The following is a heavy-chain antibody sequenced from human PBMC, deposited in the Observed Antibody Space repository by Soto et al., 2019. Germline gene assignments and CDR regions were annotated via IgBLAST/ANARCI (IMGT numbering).Heavy chain of an antibody. CDR2: IYYSGST. D-gene: IGHD5-12*01. CDR1: GGSVSSGDYY. J-gene: IGHJ5*02. Sequence: PSETLSVSCTVSGGSVSSGDYYWSWIRQPPGKGLEWIGYIYYSGSTYYNPSLKSRVTISVDTSKNQFSLKLSSVTAADTAVYYCARGGYGNWFDPWGQGTLVTVSS. V-gene: IGHV4-30-4*01. CDR3: ARGGYGNWFDP.